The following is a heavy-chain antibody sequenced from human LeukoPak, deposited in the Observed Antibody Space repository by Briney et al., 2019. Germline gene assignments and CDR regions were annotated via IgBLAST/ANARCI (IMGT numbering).Heavy chain of an antibody. CDR2: ISYDGSNK. V-gene: IGHV3-30*18. D-gene: IGHD3-9*01. CDR1: GLPFSSYG. CDR3: AKADILTGYDYFDY. Sequence: GGSLRLSCAVSGLPFSSYGVHCVRRAPGKGVEGGAVISYDGSNKYYADSVKGRFTISRDNSKNTLYLQMNSLRAEDTAVYYCAKADILTGYDYFDYWGQGTLVTVSS. J-gene: IGHJ4*02.